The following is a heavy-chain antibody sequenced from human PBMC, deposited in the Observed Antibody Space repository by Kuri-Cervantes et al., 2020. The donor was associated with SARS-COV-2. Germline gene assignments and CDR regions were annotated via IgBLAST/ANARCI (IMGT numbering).Heavy chain of an antibody. Sequence: LSLTCAASGFTFSSYSMNWVRQAPGKGLEWVSYISSSSSTIYYADSVKGRFTISRDNAKNSLYLQMNSLRDEDTAVYYCARGYCSSTSCPPYYYYGMDVWGQGTTVPSP. CDR1: GFTFSSYS. J-gene: IGHJ6*02. D-gene: IGHD2-2*01. CDR3: ARGYCSSTSCPPYYYYGMDV. V-gene: IGHV3-48*02. CDR2: ISSSSSTI.